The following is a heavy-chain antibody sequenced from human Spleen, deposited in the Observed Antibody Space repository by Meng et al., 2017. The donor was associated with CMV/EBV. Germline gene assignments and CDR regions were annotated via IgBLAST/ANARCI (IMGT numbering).Heavy chain of an antibody. V-gene: IGHV4-61*01. CDR1: GGSGSSGYYY. CDR3: ASSYNWNYVTGY. D-gene: IGHD1-7*01. CDR2: VYYSGST. Sequence: VSGGSGSSGYYYWSWIRQPPGKGLEWIGYVYYSGSTNYNPSLKSRVTISLDTSKNQFSLRLSSVTAADTAVYYCASSYNWNYVTGYWGQGTLVTVSS. J-gene: IGHJ4*02.